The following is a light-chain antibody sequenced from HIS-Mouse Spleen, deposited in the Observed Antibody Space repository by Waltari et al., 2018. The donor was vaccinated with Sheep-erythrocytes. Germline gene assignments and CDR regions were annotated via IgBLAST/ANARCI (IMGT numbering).Light chain of an antibody. CDR2: DVS. CDR1: SSDVGGYNY. CDR3: CSYAGSYNNV. Sequence: QSALTQPRSVSGSPGQSVTISCTGTSSDVGGYNYVSWYQQHPGNAPKLMIYDVSKRPAGVPDLFSGSKAGNTASLTISGLQAEDEADYYCCSYAGSYNNVFGTGTKVTVL. J-gene: IGLJ1*01. V-gene: IGLV2-11*01.